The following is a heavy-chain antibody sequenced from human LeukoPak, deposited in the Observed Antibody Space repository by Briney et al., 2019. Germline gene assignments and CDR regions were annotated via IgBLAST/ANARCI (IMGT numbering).Heavy chain of an antibody. Sequence: GGSLRLSCAASGFAFINYAMSRVRQAPGKGLEWVSTISNSVTSTYYADSVKGRFTSSRDNSKNTLCLQMNSLRAEDTAVYYCARGRSYNYWGQGTLVTVSS. CDR2: ISNSVTST. D-gene: IGHD3-10*01. CDR1: GFAFINYA. CDR3: ARGRSYNY. J-gene: IGHJ4*02. V-gene: IGHV3-23*01.